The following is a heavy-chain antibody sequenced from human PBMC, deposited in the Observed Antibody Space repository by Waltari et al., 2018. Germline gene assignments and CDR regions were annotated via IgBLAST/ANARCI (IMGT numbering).Heavy chain of an antibody. CDR3: ATMITGTFSLLDY. CDR2: FYYSGST. J-gene: IGHJ4*02. Sequence: QLQLQESGPGLVQPSETLSLTCTVSGGSISSSSYYWGWIRQPPGKGLEWIGCFYYSGSTYYNPSLKSRVTISVDTSKNQFSLKLSSVTAADTAVYYCATMITGTFSLLDYWGQGTLVTVSS. CDR1: GGSISSSSYY. V-gene: IGHV4-39*07. D-gene: IGHD1-20*01.